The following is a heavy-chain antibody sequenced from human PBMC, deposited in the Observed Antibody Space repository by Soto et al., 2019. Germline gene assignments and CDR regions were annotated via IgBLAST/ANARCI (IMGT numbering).Heavy chain of an antibody. CDR3: ARDPTWYGDYVLGWFDP. Sequence: EVQLVESGGGLVQPGGSLRLSCAASGFTFSSYWMHWVRQAPGKGLVWVSRINSDGSSTSYADSVKGRFTFSRDNAKNTLYLQMNSLRAEDTAVYYCARDPTWYGDYVLGWFDPWGQGTLVTVSS. CDR1: GFTFSSYW. J-gene: IGHJ5*02. V-gene: IGHV3-74*01. CDR2: INSDGSST. D-gene: IGHD4-17*01.